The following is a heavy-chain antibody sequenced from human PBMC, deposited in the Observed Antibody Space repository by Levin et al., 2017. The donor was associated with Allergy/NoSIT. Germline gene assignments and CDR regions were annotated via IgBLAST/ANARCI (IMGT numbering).Heavy chain of an antibody. CDR2: IGKIYHSGST. J-gene: IGHJ4*02. Sequence: PSETLSLTCSVSGGSISSNYWSWIRQPPGKGLEWIGNIGKIYHSGSTNYNPSLKSRITISGDTSTNQFSLKLSSMTAADTAIYYCARHRDAYNSVDYWGQGILVTVSS. CDR3: ARHRDAYNSVDY. V-gene: IGHV4-59*08. D-gene: IGHD5-24*01. CDR1: GGSISSNY.